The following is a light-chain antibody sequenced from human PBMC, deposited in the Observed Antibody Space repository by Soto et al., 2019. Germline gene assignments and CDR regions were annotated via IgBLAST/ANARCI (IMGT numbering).Light chain of an antibody. Sequence: EIVLTQSPATLSLSPGERATLSCRASQSVSNYLAWFQQKPGQAPRLLIYDASNRATGIPARFSGSGCGTDFTLTISSLEHEDFAVYYCQQRSSWPLLTFGGGTKVEI. CDR2: DAS. J-gene: IGKJ4*01. CDR1: QSVSNY. CDR3: QQRSSWPLLT. V-gene: IGKV3-11*01.